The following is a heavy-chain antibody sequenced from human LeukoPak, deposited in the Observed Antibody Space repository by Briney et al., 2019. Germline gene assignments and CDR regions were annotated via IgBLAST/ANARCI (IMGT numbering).Heavy chain of an antibody. V-gene: IGHV3-11*04. CDR2: IRSSGNTI. CDR1: GFTFSDYY. CDR3: ARVDCSSTSCYEFDY. J-gene: IGHJ4*02. Sequence: GGSLRLSCAASGFTFSDYYMSWVRQAPGKGLEWVSYIRSSGNTIYYADSEKGRFTISRDNAKNSLYLQMNSLRAEDTAVYYCARVDCSSTSCYEFDYWGQGTLVTVSS. D-gene: IGHD2-2*01.